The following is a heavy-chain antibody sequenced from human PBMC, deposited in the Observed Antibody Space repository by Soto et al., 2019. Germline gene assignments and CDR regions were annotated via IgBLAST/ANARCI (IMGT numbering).Heavy chain of an antibody. J-gene: IGHJ4*02. CDR1: GFTFSGYA. Sequence: PGGSLRLSCAASGFTFSGYAMSWVRQAPGKGLEWVSAISGSGGSTYYADSVKGRFTISRDNSKNTLYLQMNSLRAEDTAVYYCAKDRRGPTYLAAAGIDLVAGYWGQGTLVTVSS. D-gene: IGHD6-13*01. CDR2: ISGSGGST. CDR3: AKDRRGPTYLAAAGIDLVAGY. V-gene: IGHV3-23*01.